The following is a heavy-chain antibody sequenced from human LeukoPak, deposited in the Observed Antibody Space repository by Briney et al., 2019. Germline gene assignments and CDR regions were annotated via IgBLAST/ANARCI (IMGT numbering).Heavy chain of an antibody. CDR1: GGSISSSPYY. CDR3: ARHASVDGNWPRPLDY. Sequence: SETLSLTCTVSGGSISSSPYYWGWIRQPPGKGLEWIGNIYYSGSTYYNPSLKTRVTISVDTSKNQFSLKLTSVTAADTAVYYCARHASVDGNWPRPLDYWGQGSLVTVS. CDR2: IYYSGST. J-gene: IGHJ4*02. D-gene: IGHD6-19*01. V-gene: IGHV4-39*01.